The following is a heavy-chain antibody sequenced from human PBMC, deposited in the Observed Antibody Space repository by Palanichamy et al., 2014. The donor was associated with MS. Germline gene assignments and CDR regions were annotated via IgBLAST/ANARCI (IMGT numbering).Heavy chain of an antibody. Sequence: EVQLVQSGTEVKQSGESLKISCKISGYTFTRYWIGWVRQESGEGLEWMGIFNPADSESRYSPSFQGHVSVSADKSTNTAYLQWNSLEASDTAVYYCVRRRGSGGYSYFKPVNAFDIWGQGTVVTVSS. CDR3: VRRRGSGGYSYFKPVNAFDI. V-gene: IGHV5-51*01. CDR2: FNPADSES. J-gene: IGHJ3*02. CDR1: GYTFTRYW. D-gene: IGHD3-10*01.